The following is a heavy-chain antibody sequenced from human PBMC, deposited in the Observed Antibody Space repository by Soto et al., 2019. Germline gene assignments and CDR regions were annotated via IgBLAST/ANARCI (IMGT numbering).Heavy chain of an antibody. V-gene: IGHV3-33*01. CDR2: IWYDVSNK. D-gene: IGHD4-17*01. CDR3: ARDLSLPRWAYGMDI. Sequence: GGSLRLSCAASGFTFSSYGMHWVRQAPGKGLEWVAVIWYDVSNKYYADSVKGRFTISRDNSKNTLYLQMNSRRAEDPAVYYCARDLSLPRWAYGMDIWNRETRVAVSS. CDR1: GFTFSSYG. J-gene: IGHJ6*02.